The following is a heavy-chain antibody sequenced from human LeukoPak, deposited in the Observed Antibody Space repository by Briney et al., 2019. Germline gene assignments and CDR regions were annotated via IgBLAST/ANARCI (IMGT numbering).Heavy chain of an antibody. CDR2: IYYSGST. J-gene: IGHJ6*03. CDR3: ARQSSYYYYYMDV. CDR1: VGSISSYY. Sequence: SETLSLTCTVSVGSISSYYWSWIRQPPAKGLEWIGYIYYSGSTNYNPSLKSRVTISVDTSKNQFSLKLSSVTAADTAVYYCARQSSYYYYYMDVWGKGTTGTVSS. V-gene: IGHV4-59*01.